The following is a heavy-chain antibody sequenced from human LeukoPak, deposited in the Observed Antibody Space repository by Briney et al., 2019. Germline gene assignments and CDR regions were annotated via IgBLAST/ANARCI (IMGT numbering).Heavy chain of an antibody. Sequence: PSETLSLTCTVSGGSISSSSYYWGWVRQPPGKGLEWIGSIYYSGSTYYNPSLKSRVTISVDTSKNQFSLKLSSVTAADTAVYYCARDGAAAAPGSFDYWGQGTLVTVSS. CDR2: IYYSGST. CDR1: GGSISSSSYY. CDR3: ARDGAAAAPGSFDY. D-gene: IGHD6-13*01. V-gene: IGHV4-39*07. J-gene: IGHJ4*02.